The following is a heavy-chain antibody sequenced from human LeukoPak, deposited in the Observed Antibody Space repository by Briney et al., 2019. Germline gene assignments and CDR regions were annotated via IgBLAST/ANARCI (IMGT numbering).Heavy chain of an antibody. CDR2: ISSSSSTI. CDR3: VKDRKSRDLDSLDI. V-gene: IGHV3-48*01. D-gene: IGHD5-24*01. CDR1: GFTFSRYS. J-gene: IGHJ3*02. Sequence: GGSLRLSCAASGFTFSRYSMNWVRQAPGKGLEWVSYISSSSSTIYYADSVKGRFTISRDNAKNSLYLQMNGLRAEDTALYYCVKDRKSRDLDSLDIWGQGTMVTVSS.